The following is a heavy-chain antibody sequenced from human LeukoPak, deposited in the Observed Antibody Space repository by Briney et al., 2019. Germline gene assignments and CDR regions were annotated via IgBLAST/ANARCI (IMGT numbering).Heavy chain of an antibody. CDR3: ARSFSGSYYFDY. D-gene: IGHD3-10*01. J-gene: IGHJ4*02. CDR1: GGSFSGYY. V-gene: IGHV4-34*01. Sequence: PSETLSLTCAVYGGSFSGYYWSWIRQPPGKGLEWIGEINHSGSTNYNPSLKSRVTISVDTSKDQFSLKLSSVTAADTAVYYCARSFSGSYYFDYWAREPWSPSPQ. CDR2: INHSGST.